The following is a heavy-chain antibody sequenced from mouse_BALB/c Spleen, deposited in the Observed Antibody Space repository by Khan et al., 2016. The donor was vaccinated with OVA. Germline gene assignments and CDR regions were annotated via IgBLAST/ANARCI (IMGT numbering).Heavy chain of an antibody. J-gene: IGHJ3*01. D-gene: IGHD3-1*01. CDR3: ARGVYSVFAY. CDR1: GYTFTDYV. V-gene: IGHV1-77*01. CDR2: IFPGSDTP. Sequence: QVQLQQSGPEMVKPGASLKVSCKASGYTFTDYVIGWMKQRPRQGLEWIGDIFPGSDTPYYNEKFKDKATLTADKSSNTAYMQLSSLTSEDSAVYFCARGVYSVFAYWGQGTLVTVSA.